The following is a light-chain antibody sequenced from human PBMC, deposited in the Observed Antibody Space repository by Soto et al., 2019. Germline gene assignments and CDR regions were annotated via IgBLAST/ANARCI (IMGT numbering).Light chain of an antibody. Sequence: QSVLTQPPSASGTPGQRVTISCSGSSSNIGSNTVNWYQQLPGKAPKLLIYSNNQRPSGVPDRFSCSKSGTSASLAISGLQSEDEADYYCAAWDDSLNGYVFGTGTKVTVL. CDR1: SSNIGSNT. CDR2: SNN. V-gene: IGLV1-44*01. CDR3: AAWDDSLNGYV. J-gene: IGLJ1*01.